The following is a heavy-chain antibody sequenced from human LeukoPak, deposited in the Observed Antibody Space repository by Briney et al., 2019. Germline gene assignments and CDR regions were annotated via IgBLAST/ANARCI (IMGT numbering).Heavy chain of an antibody. CDR1: GYSISSGYY. D-gene: IGHD5-24*01. J-gene: IGHJ4*02. V-gene: IGHV4-38-2*02. CDR3: ARAGDGYNPFDY. Sequence: SETLSLTCTVSGYSISSGYYWGWIRQPPGKGLEWIGSIYHSGSTYYNPSLKSRVTISVDTSKNQFSLKLSSVTAADTAVYYCARAGDGYNPFDYWGQGTLVTVSS. CDR2: IYHSGST.